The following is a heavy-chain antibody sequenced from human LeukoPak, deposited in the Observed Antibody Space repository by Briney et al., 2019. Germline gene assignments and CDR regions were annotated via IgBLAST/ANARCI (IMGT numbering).Heavy chain of an antibody. D-gene: IGHD6-19*01. Sequence: SQTLSLTRTFWGGFLRSGSYHGSWIRQPAGKGLEGIGRFYSSGSTNYNPSLKSRDTISVDTSKNQFSLKLSSVTAADTAVYYCARGSYSSGWSPGYYFDYWGQGTLVTVSS. J-gene: IGHJ4*02. CDR2: FYSSGST. CDR1: GGFLRSGSYH. V-gene: IGHV4-61*02. CDR3: ARGSYSSGWSPGYYFDY.